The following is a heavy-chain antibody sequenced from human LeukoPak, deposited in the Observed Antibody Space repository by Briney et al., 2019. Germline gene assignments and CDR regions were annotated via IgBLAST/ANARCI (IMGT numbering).Heavy chain of an antibody. D-gene: IGHD2-15*01. CDR2: LSGSGGST. Sequence: GGSLRLSCAVSGITLSNYGMTWVRQAPGKGLEWVAGLSGSGGSTNYADSVKGRFTISRDNAKNTLYLQMTSLRDEDTAVYYCAKAQGYCDFWGQGSLVIVSS. CDR1: GITLSNYG. J-gene: IGHJ4*02. V-gene: IGHV3-23*01. CDR3: AKAQGYCDF.